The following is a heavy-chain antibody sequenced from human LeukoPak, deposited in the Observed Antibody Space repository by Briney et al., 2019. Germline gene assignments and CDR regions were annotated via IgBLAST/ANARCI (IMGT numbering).Heavy chain of an antibody. CDR2: ISGGGGST. Sequence: GGSLRLSCAASGFTFSSYAMSWVRQTPGKGLEWVSAISGGGGSTYYADSAKGRFTISRDNSKNTLYLQMNSLRAEDTAVYYCAKDHEWLSFDYWGQGTLVTVSS. J-gene: IGHJ4*02. D-gene: IGHD3-3*01. V-gene: IGHV3-23*01. CDR3: AKDHEWLSFDY. CDR1: GFTFSSYA.